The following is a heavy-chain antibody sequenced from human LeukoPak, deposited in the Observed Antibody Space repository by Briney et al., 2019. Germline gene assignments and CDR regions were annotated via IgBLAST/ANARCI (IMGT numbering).Heavy chain of an antibody. CDR2: INHSGST. Sequence: SETLSLTCAVYGGSFSGYYWSWIRQPPGKGLEWIGGINHSGSTNYNPSLKSRVTISVDTSKNQFSLKLSSVTAADTAVYYCARGFSAPYYDFWSGTQTHWYFDLWGRGTLVTVSS. V-gene: IGHV4-34*01. CDR1: GGSFSGYY. J-gene: IGHJ2*01. CDR3: ARGFSAPYYDFWSGTQTHWYFDL. D-gene: IGHD3-3*01.